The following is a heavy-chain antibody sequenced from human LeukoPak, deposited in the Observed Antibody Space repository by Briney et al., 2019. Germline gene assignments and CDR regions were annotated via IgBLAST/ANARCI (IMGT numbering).Heavy chain of an antibody. CDR2: ISGSGGST. CDR3: AKARVVAATPDYFDY. D-gene: IGHD2-15*01. J-gene: IGHJ4*02. CDR1: GFTFSSYA. Sequence: GGSLRLSCAASGFTFSSYAMSWVRQAPGKGLEWVSAISGSGGSTYYADSVKGRFTIPRDNSKNTLYLQMNSLRAEDTAVYYCAKARVVAATPDYFDYWGPGTLVTVSS. V-gene: IGHV3-23*01.